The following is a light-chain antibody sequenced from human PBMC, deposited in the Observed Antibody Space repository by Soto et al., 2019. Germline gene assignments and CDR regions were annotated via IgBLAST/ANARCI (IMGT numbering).Light chain of an antibody. CDR3: QQYDNLPLT. CDR1: QDISKY. CDR2: DAS. Sequence: DIQMTQSPSSLSASVGDRITITCQASQDISKYLNWYQHKPGKAPKLLIYDASNFETGVPSRFSGSGSGTEFTFTISSLQPGDIATYYCQQYDNLPLTFGGGTKVDIK. V-gene: IGKV1-33*01. J-gene: IGKJ4*01.